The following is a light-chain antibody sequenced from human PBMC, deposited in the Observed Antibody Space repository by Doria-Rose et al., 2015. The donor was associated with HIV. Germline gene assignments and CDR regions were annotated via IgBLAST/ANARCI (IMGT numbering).Light chain of an antibody. CDR2: DAS. CDR1: QRVKSSY. CDR3: HQYGTSRGT. J-gene: IGKJ5*01. V-gene: IGKV3-20*01. Sequence: TQSPGTLSLSPGERATLSCRASQRVKSSYLAWYQQKPGQAPRLLIYDASTRATGIPDRLSGSGSGTDFTLTISRLEPEDVAVYYCHQYGTSRGTFGQGTRLEIK.